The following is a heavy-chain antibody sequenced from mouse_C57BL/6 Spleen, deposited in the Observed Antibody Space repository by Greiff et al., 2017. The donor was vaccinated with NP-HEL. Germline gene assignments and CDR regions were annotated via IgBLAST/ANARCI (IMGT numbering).Heavy chain of an antibody. D-gene: IGHD4-1*01. J-gene: IGHJ3*01. CDR3: ARHEDKLGRFAY. V-gene: IGHV5-12*01. CDR1: GFTFSDYY. Sequence: EVKLMESGGGLVQPGGSLKLSCAASGFTFSDYYMYWVRQTPEKRLEWVAYISNGGGSTYYPDTVKGRFTISRDNAKNTLYLQMSRLKSEDTAMYYCARHEDKLGRFAYWGQGTLVTVSA. CDR2: ISNGGGST.